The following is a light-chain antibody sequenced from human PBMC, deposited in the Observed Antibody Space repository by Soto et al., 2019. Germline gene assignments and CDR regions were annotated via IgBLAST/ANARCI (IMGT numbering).Light chain of an antibody. J-gene: IGLJ2*01. CDR3: SSYAGSNNLV. CDR1: SSDVGGYNY. CDR2: EVS. V-gene: IGLV2-8*01. Sequence: QSVLTQPPSASGSPGQSVTISCTGTSSDVGGYNYVSWYQQHPGKAPKLMIYEVSKRPSGVPDRFSGSKSGNTASLTVSGLQADDEAVYYCSSYAGSNNLVFGGGTKLTVL.